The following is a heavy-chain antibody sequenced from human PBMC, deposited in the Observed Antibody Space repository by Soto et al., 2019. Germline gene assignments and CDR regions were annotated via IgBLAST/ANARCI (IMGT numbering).Heavy chain of an antibody. Sequence: QVQLVQSGAEVKKPGASVKVSCKASGYTFTSYAMHWVRQAPGQRLEWMGWINAGNGNTKYSQKFQGRVTITRDTSASTAYIELSSLRSEDTAVYYCARGYSSSWYSFDYWGQGTLVTVSS. D-gene: IGHD6-13*01. J-gene: IGHJ4*02. V-gene: IGHV1-3*01. CDR1: GYTFTSYA. CDR2: INAGNGNT. CDR3: ARGYSSSWYSFDY.